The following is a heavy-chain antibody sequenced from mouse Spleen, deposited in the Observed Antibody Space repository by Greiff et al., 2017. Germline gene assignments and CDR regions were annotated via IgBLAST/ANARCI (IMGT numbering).Heavy chain of an antibody. J-gene: IGHJ1*01. CDR1: GYSFTSYY. D-gene: IGHD4-1*02. CDR3: ARQLGRGGYWYFDV. V-gene: IGHV1-66*01. CDR2: IYPGSGNT. Sequence: QVQLQQSGPELVKPGASVKISCKASGYSFTSYYIHWVKQRPGQGLEWIGWIYPGSGNTKYNEKFKGKATLTADTSSSTAYMQLSSLTSEDSAVYYCARQLGRGGYWYFDVWGAGTTVTVSS.